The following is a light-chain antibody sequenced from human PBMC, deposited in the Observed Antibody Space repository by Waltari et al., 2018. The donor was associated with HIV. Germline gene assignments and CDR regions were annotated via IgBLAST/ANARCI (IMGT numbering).Light chain of an antibody. J-gene: IGLJ3*02. Sequence: QFVLTQSPSASAFLGASVKITCTLNGGLSSYAIAWHQHQPEKGPRYFMKLKSDGSHNREDEIPDRFSASNSGADHHLTISSLQSEDEGYYYCQTWDTGPVFGGGTKLTVL. CDR3: QTWDTGPV. CDR2: LKSDGSH. CDR1: GGLSSYA. V-gene: IGLV4-69*01.